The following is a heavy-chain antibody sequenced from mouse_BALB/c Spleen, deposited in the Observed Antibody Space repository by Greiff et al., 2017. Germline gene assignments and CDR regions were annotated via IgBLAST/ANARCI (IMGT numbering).Heavy chain of an antibody. D-gene: IGHD1-1*01. Sequence: EVKLQESGAELVKPGASVKLSCTASGFNIKDTYMHWVKQRPEQGLEWIGRIDPANGNTKYDPKFQGKATITADTSSNTAYLQLSSLTSEDTAVYYCAPITTVVEYFDVWGAGTTVTVSS. J-gene: IGHJ1*01. V-gene: IGHV14-3*02. CDR1: GFNIKDTY. CDR3: APITTVVEYFDV. CDR2: IDPANGNT.